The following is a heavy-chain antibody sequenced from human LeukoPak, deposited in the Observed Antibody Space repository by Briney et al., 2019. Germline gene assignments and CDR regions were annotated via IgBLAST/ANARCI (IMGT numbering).Heavy chain of an antibody. D-gene: IGHD2-2*01. Sequence: PGGSLRLSCAASGFTFSSYAMSWVRQAPGKGLEWVSAISGSGGSTYYADSVKGRFTISRDNSKNTLYLQMNSLRAEDTAVYYCAKVYCSSTSCYWDAFDIWGQGTMVTVSS. J-gene: IGHJ3*02. CDR1: GFTFSSYA. CDR3: AKVYCSSTSCYWDAFDI. CDR2: ISGSGGST. V-gene: IGHV3-23*01.